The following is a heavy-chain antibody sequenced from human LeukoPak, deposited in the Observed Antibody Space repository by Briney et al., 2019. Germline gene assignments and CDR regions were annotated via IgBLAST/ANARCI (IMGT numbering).Heavy chain of an antibody. D-gene: IGHD3-3*01. CDR1: GGSFSGYY. V-gene: IGHV4-34*01. CDR2: INHSGST. J-gene: IGHJ4*02. CDR3: ARGAEGYDFWSGYYSRDFDY. Sequence: SETLSLTCAVYGGSFSGYYWSWIRQPPGKGLEWIGEINHSGSTNYNPSLKSRATISVDTSKNQFSLKLSSVTAADTAVYYCARGAEGYDFWSGYYSRDFDYWGQGTLVTVSS.